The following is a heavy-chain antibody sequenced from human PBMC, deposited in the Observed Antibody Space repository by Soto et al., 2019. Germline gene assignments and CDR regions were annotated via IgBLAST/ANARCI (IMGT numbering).Heavy chain of an antibody. CDR2: IFYDGSND. J-gene: IGHJ6*02. V-gene: IGHV3-33*01. CDR1: GFFLQNYA. D-gene: IGHD3-3*01. Sequence: PGGSLRLSCAASGFFLQNYAMHWVRLAPRKGLEWVSYIFYDGSNDNYADSVKGRFTVSRDNSEGMMFLQMNNLRVEDSGVYFCARAMTRTLARIFDMEVWALRTTVIVSS. CDR3: ARAMTRTLARIFDMEV.